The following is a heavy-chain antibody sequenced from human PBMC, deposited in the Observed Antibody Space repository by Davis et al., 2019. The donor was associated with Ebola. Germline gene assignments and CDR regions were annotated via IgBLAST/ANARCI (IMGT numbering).Heavy chain of an antibody. D-gene: IGHD6-13*01. CDR3: ARGGSSWYRLDY. V-gene: IGHV3-30-3*01. Sequence: PGGSLRLSCAASGFTFSSYAMSWVRQAPGKGLEWVAVISYDGSNKYYADSVKGRFTISRDNSKNTLYLQMNSLRAEDTAVYYCARGGSSWYRLDYWGQGTLVTVSS. CDR1: GFTFSSYA. J-gene: IGHJ4*02. CDR2: ISYDGSNK.